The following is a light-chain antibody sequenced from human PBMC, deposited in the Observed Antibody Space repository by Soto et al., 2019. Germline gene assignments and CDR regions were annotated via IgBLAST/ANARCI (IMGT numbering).Light chain of an antibody. CDR2: DNN. J-gene: IGLJ2*01. CDR3: ATWDSSLTAVV. CDR1: SSNIGNNY. Sequence: QAVVTQPPSVSAAPGQKVTISCSGSSSNIGNNYVSWYQQLPGTAPKLLIYDNNQRPSGIPDRFSGSKSGTSATLGITGLQTGDEADYYCATWDSSLTAVVFGGGTKLTVL. V-gene: IGLV1-51*01.